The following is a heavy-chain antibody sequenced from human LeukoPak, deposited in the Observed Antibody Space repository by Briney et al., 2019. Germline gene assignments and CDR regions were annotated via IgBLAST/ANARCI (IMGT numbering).Heavy chain of an antibody. CDR2: IRYDGSNK. D-gene: IGHD3-9*01. J-gene: IGHJ6*03. CDR3: AKLTGYPRDYYYYYMDV. CDR1: GFTFSSYG. Sequence: GGSLRLSCAASGFTFSSYGMHWVRQAPGKGLEWVAFIRYDGSNKYYADSVKGRFTISRDNSKNTLYLQMNSLRAEDTAVYYCAKLTGYPRDYYYYYMDVWGKGTTVTVSS. V-gene: IGHV3-30*02.